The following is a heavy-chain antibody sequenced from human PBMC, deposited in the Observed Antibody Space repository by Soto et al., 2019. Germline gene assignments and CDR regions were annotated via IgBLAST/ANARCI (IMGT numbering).Heavy chain of an antibody. J-gene: IGHJ6*02. V-gene: IGHV1-3*01. CDR2: ISAGNGNT. CDR1: GYTFTSYA. Sequence: ASVKVSCKASGYTFTSYAMHWVRQAPGQRLEWMGWISAGNGNTKYSQKFQGRVTITRDTSASTAYMELSSLRSEDTAVYYCARPGWGAMVYYGMDVWGQGTTVTVSS. CDR3: ARPGWGAMVYYGMDV. D-gene: IGHD5-18*01.